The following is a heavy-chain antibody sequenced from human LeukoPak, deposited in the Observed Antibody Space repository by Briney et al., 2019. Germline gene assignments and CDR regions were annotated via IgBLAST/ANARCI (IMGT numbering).Heavy chain of an antibody. Sequence: ASVTVSCKASGYTFTGYYMHWVRQAPGQGLEWMGWINPNSGGTNYAQKFQGRVTMTRDTSISTAYMELSRLRSDDTAVYYCATLTTVTTELDYWGQGTLVTVSS. V-gene: IGHV1-2*02. D-gene: IGHD4-17*01. CDR1: GYTFTGYY. CDR3: ATLTTVTTELDY. CDR2: INPNSGGT. J-gene: IGHJ4*02.